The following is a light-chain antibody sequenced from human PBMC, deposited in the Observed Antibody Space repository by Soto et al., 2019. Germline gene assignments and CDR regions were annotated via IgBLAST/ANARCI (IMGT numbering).Light chain of an antibody. J-gene: IGLJ3*02. CDR2: DVT. CDR1: TSDVGAYNL. Sequence: QSALTQPRSVSGSPGQSVTLSCGGSTSDVGAYNLVSWYQQHPGEAPKLMIFDVTRRPSGVPYRFSGSKSGSTASLTISGLQADDEADYYCCSYAGNFIWVFGGGTKLTVL. V-gene: IGLV2-11*01. CDR3: CSYAGNFIWV.